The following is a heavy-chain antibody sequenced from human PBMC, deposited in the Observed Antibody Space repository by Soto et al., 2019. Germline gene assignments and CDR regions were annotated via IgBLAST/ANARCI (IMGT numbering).Heavy chain of an antibody. CDR1: GFTFSSYA. Sequence: EVQLLESGGGLVQPGGSLRLSCAASGFTFSSYAMSWVRQAPGKGLEWVSAISGSGGSTYYADSVKGRFTISRDNSKNTLYLQMNSLRAEDTAVYYCAKDGQMSSKVVVTAILTDYWGQGTLVTVSS. D-gene: IGHD2-21*02. CDR2: ISGSGGST. V-gene: IGHV3-23*01. CDR3: AKDGQMSSKVVVTAILTDY. J-gene: IGHJ4*02.